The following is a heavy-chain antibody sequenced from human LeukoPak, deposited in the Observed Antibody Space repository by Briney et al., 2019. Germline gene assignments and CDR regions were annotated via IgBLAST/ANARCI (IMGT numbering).Heavy chain of an antibody. V-gene: IGHV4-38-2*02. CDR3: ARESIKQRLI. Sequence: ASETLSLTCTVSGRSISLGYYWGWIRQPPGKGLEWIGSVFHDGSTHYNPSLQSRVSISVDTSKNEFSLKLSSVSAADTARYYCARESIKQRLIWGQGTLVTVSS. D-gene: IGHD6-25*01. CDR2: VFHDGST. CDR1: GRSISLGYY. J-gene: IGHJ1*01.